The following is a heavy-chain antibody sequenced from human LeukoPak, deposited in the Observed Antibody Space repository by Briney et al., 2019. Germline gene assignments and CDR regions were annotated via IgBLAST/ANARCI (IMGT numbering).Heavy chain of an antibody. D-gene: IGHD2-21*02. V-gene: IGHV4-39*07. J-gene: IGHJ1*01. CDR3: ARGRLLFRRGYFQH. CDR2: INHSGST. CDR1: GGSIRSSYYY. Sequence: SETLSLTCTVSGGSIRSSYYYWGWIRQPPGKGLEWIGEINHSGSTNYNPSLKSRVTISVDTSKNQFSLKLSSVTAADTAVYYCARGRLLFRRGYFQHWGQGTLVTVSS.